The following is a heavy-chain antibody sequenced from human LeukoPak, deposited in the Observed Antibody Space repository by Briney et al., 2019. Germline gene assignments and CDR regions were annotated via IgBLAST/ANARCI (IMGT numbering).Heavy chain of an antibody. CDR1: GFNFSNSW. CDR3: ARSTPDN. V-gene: IGHV3-74*01. CDR2: ISSDGSST. Sequence: GGSLRLSCAASGFNFSNSWMHWVRQAPGKGLMRVSRISSDGSSTIYADSVKGRFTISRDNAKNTLYLQMNSLRAEDTADYYCARSTPDNWGQGTLVTVSS. D-gene: IGHD2-15*01. J-gene: IGHJ4*02.